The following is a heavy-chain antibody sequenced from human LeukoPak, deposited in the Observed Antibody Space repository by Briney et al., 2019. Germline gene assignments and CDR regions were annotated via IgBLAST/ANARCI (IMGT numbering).Heavy chain of an antibody. CDR2: ITSAGGYT. Sequence: GGSLRLSCAASGFTFSNAWMSWVRQAPGKGLAWVASITSAGGYTYYADPVKGRFTISRDNAQNSLFLQMNSLRAEDTAVYFCAASGGFVLPNAITGNWYMDVWGRGTSVTVSS. V-gene: IGHV3-21*01. CDR1: GFTFSNAW. CDR3: AASGGFVLPNAITGNWYMDV. J-gene: IGHJ6*03. D-gene: IGHD2-2*01.